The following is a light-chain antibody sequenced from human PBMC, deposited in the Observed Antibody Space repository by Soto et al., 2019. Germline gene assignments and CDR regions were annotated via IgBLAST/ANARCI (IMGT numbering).Light chain of an antibody. V-gene: IGLV2-14*01. CDR1: SSDIGAYNF. Sequence: QSALTQPASVSGSPGQSITISCTGTSSDIGAYNFVSWYQQHPGKAPKLMIYGVSNRPSGVSNRFSGSKSGNTASLDISRLQAEDEADYYCSSLTSSDSWVFGGGTQLTVL. J-gene: IGLJ3*02. CDR3: SSLTSSDSWV. CDR2: GVS.